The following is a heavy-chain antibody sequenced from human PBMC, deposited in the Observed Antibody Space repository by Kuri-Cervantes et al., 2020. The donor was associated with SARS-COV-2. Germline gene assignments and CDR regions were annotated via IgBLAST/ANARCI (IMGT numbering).Heavy chain of an antibody. V-gene: IGHV1-69*10. D-gene: IGHD1-26*01. J-gene: IGHJ3*02. CDR3: ATDSLTALWDDAFDI. CDR2: IIPILGIA. Sequence: SVKVSCKASGGTFSSYAISWVRQAPGQGLEWMGGIIPILGIANYAQKFQGRVTMTEDTSTDTAYMELSSLRSEDTAVYYCATDSLTALWDDAFDIWGQGTMVTVSS. CDR1: GGTFSSYA.